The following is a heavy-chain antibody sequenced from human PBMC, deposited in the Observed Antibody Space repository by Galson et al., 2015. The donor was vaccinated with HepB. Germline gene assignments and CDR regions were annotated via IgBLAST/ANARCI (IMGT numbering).Heavy chain of an antibody. V-gene: IGHV1-18*01. J-gene: IGHJ5*02. CDR3: ARGALVVAVGATQNNWFDP. Sequence: SVKVSCKASGYTFSTYSITWVRQAPGQGLEWVGWISPHNRYTNYAQNFQGRVTMTTDTSTSTAYMELRSLISDDTAIYYCARGALVVAVGATQNNWFDPWGRGTLVTVSS. CDR1: GYTFSTYS. D-gene: IGHD2-15*01. CDR2: ISPHNRYT.